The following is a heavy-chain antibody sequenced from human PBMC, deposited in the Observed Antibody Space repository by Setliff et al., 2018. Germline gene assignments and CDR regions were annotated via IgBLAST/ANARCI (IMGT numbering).Heavy chain of an antibody. Sequence: ASVKVSCKASGGTFSSYAISWVRQAPGQGLEWMGRIIPIFGTANYAQKFQGRVTITADESTRTAYMELSSLRSEDTAVYYCARGGVAAAGRKGVFEHWGQGTQVTVSS. CDR3: ARGGVAAAGRKGVFEH. J-gene: IGHJ4*02. CDR1: GGTFSSYA. V-gene: IGHV1-69*13. CDR2: IIPIFGTA. D-gene: IGHD6-13*01.